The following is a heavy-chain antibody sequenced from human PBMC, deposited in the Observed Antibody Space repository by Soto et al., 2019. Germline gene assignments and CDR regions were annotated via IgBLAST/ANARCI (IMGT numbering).Heavy chain of an antibody. CDR3: ARDRLYDSSGWHAFDI. CDR2: IIPIFGTA. D-gene: IGHD3-22*01. Sequence: SVKVSCKASGGTFSSYAISWVRQAPGQGLEWMGGIIPIFGTANYAQKFQGRVTITADESTSTAYMELSSLRSEDTAVYYCARDRLYDSSGWHAFDIWGQGTMVTVSS. J-gene: IGHJ3*02. CDR1: GGTFSSYA. V-gene: IGHV1-69*13.